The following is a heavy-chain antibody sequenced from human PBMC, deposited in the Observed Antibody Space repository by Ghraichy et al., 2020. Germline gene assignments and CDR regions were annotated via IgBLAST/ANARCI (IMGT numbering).Heavy chain of an antibody. D-gene: IGHD2-2*01. CDR1: GFTVSSNY. Sequence: GGSLRLSCAASGFTVSSNYMSWVRQAPGKGLEWVSVIYSGGSTYYADSVKGRFTISRDNSKNTLYLQMNSLRAEDTAVYYCARDPAMTDAFDIWGQGTMVTVSS. V-gene: IGHV3-53*01. CDR2: IYSGGST. CDR3: ARDPAMTDAFDI. J-gene: IGHJ3*02.